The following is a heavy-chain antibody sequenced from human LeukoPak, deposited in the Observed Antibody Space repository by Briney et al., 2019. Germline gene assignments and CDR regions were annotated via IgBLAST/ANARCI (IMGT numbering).Heavy chain of an antibody. CDR1: GFTFDDYA. D-gene: IGHD3-22*01. J-gene: IGHJ3*02. Sequence: GGSLRLSCAASGFTFDDYAMHWVGQAPGKGLEWVSLISGDGGSTYYADSVKGRFTISRDNSKNSLYLQMNSLRTEDTALYYCAKALGTYYYDSSGYYSAFDIWGQGTMVTVSS. CDR2: ISGDGGST. V-gene: IGHV3-43*02. CDR3: AKALGTYYYDSSGYYSAFDI.